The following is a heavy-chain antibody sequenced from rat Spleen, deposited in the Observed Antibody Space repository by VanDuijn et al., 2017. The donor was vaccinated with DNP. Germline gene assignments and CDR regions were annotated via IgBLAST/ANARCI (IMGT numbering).Heavy chain of an antibody. J-gene: IGHJ2*01. V-gene: IGHV3-1*01. CDR1: GYSITSTY. CDR2: IDYSGST. D-gene: IGHD1-6*01. CDR3: ASGGYGSNFWFDY. Sequence: EVHLQESGPGLVKPSQSLSLTCSVTGYSITSTYWGWFRNFPGNKMEWIGHIDYSGSTRYNPSLKSRNSITRDTSTNQFFLHLNSVPTEKTATYYCASGGYGSNFWFDYWGQGVMVTVSS.